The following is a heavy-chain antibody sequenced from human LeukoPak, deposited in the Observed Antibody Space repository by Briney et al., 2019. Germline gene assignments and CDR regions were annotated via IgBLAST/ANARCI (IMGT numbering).Heavy chain of an antibody. D-gene: IGHD5-18*01. CDR2: ISYDGSSK. CDR3: ARVFAEYSYGHFDY. V-gene: IGHV3-30*04. CDR1: GFTFSTYA. J-gene: IGHJ4*02. Sequence: GSLRLSCAASGFTFSTYAMHWVRQAPGKGLEWVAVISYDGSSKYYADSVKGRFTISRDNSKNTLYLQMNSLRAEDTAMYYCARVFAEYSYGHFDYWGQGTLVTVSS.